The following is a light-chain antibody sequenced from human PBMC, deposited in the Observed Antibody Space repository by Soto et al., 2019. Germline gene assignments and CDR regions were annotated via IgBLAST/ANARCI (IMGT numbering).Light chain of an antibody. CDR2: EVT. CDR1: SSDVGGYDY. J-gene: IGLJ1*01. Sequence: FVLTQPPSGSGSPGQSVSIFCTGTSSDVGGYDYVTWYQKKPGKAPKLMIYEVTKRPSGVPDRFSGSKSGNTASLTVSGPQAQDEADYYCSSYAGSNNFVFGTGTNVTVL. CDR3: SSYAGSNNFV. V-gene: IGLV2-8*01.